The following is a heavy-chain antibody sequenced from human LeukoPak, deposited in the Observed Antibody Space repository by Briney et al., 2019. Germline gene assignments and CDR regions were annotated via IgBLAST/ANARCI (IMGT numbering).Heavy chain of an antibody. CDR2: IYSGGST. D-gene: IGHD3-16*01. Sequence: GGSLRLSCAASGFTVSSNYMSWVRQAPGKGLEWVSVIYSGGSTYYADSVKGRFTISRDNSKNTLYLQMNSLRAEDTAVYYCARKACGGVLFHWGQGTLVTVSS. J-gene: IGHJ4*02. CDR3: ARKACGGVLFH. V-gene: IGHV3-66*02. CDR1: GFTVSSNY.